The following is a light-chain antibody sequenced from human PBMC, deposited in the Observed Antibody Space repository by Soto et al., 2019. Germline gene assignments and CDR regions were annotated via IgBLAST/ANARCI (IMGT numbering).Light chain of an antibody. CDR1: QSISSW. CDR2: DAS. CDR3: QQYNSYGLT. J-gene: IGKJ4*01. V-gene: IGKV1-5*01. Sequence: DIQMTQSPSTLSASVGDRVTMTCRASQSISSWLAWYQQKPGKAPKLLIYDASSLESGVPSRFSGSGSGTEFTLTISSLQPDDFATYYCQQYNSYGLTFGGGTKVEIK.